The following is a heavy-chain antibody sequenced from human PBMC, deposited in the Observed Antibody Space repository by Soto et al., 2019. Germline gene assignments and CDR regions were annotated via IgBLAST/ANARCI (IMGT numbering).Heavy chain of an antibody. D-gene: IGHD3-3*01. J-gene: IGHJ5*02. CDR1: GFTFSSYA. CDR3: ATDNYDFWSGYYQYNWFDP. Sequence: GGSLRLSCAASGFTFSSYAMSWVRQAPGKGLEWVSAISGSGGSTYYADSVKGRFTISRDNSKNTLYLQMNSLRAEDTAVYYCATDNYDFWSGYYQYNWFDPWGQRTLVTVSS. CDR2: ISGSGGST. V-gene: IGHV3-23*01.